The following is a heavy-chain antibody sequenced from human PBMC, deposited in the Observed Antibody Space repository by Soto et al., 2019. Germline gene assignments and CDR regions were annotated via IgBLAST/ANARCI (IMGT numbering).Heavy chain of an antibody. Sequence: AAGPTLVNPTQTLTLTCTFSGFSLNTSGVGVGWIRQPPGKALEWLALIYWDDDKRYSPSLKSRLTITKDNSKNQVVLTITNMDPVDTATYYCAHRPPYMSIPSFDPWGQGTLVTVSS. J-gene: IGHJ5*02. V-gene: IGHV2-5*02. D-gene: IGHD5-18*01. CDR3: AHRPPYMSIPSFDP. CDR1: GFSLNTSGVG. CDR2: IYWDDDK.